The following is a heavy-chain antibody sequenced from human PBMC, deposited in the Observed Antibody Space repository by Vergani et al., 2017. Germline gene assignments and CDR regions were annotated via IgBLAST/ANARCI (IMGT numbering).Heavy chain of an antibody. V-gene: IGHV3-21*01. CDR3: ARESGDSGGYPDAFDI. D-gene: IGHD1-26*01. Sequence: VQLVESGGGLVKPGGSLRLSCAASGFTFSSYSMNWVRQAPGKGRELVSSISSSSRYIYYTDPVKGRFTISRDNAKNSLYLQMNSLRAGNTAVYYCARESGDSGGYPDAFDIWGQGTMVTVSS. J-gene: IGHJ3*02. CDR1: GFTFSSYS. CDR2: ISSSSRYI.